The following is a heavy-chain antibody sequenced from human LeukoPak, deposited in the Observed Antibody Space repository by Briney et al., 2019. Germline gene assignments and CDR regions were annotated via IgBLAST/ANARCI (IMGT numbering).Heavy chain of an antibody. CDR1: GFTFSSYV. Sequence: GGSLRLSCAASGFTFSSYVMTWVRQPPGKGLEWVSAITGSGGSTHYADSVKGRFTISRDSSKNTLYLQMNNLRAEDTAVYYCAKDHLDWGSSFDFWGQGTLVTVSS. V-gene: IGHV3-23*01. CDR3: AKDHLDWGSSFDF. J-gene: IGHJ4*02. CDR2: ITGSGGST. D-gene: IGHD3-9*01.